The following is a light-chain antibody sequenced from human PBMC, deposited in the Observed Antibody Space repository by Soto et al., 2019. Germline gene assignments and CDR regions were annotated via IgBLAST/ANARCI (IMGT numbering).Light chain of an antibody. CDR3: CSYANSGSFV. CDR1: RGDIGAYNY. V-gene: IGLV2-23*01. CDR2: EGS. J-gene: IGLJ7*01. Sequence: QSALTQPASVSGSPGQSITISCSGTRGDIGAYNYVSWFQQSPGKAPKLIIYEGSRRPSGISHRFSGSRSGNTASLTISGLRAEDEADYYCCSYANSGSFVFGTGTQLTVL.